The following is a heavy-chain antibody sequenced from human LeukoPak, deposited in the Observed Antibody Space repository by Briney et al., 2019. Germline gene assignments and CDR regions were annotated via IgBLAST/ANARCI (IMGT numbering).Heavy chain of an antibody. CDR1: GFTFSNYA. J-gene: IGHJ4*02. V-gene: IGHV3-23*01. Sequence: GGSLRLSCAASGFTFSNYAMNWVRQAPGKGLEWVSGISGCGTSTYYADSVKGRFTISRDNSKNTLHLQMDSLRAEDTAVYYCAKSWDFDWLLSYWGQGTLVTVSS. CDR2: ISGCGTST. D-gene: IGHD3-9*01. CDR3: AKSWDFDWLLSY.